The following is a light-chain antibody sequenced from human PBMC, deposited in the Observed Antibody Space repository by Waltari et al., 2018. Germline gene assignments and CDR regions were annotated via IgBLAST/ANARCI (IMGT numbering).Light chain of an antibody. J-gene: IGLJ3*02. CDR1: KLGNKY. Sequence: SYELTQSPSVSVSPGQKASITCSGDKLGNKYSFWYQVNPGQSQLLVIYQDTTRPSGIPGRFSGSNAGNTATLTVSGTQAMDEADYFCQAWDSNTAGVFGGGTKLTVL. CDR2: QDT. CDR3: QAWDSNTAGV. V-gene: IGLV3-1*01.